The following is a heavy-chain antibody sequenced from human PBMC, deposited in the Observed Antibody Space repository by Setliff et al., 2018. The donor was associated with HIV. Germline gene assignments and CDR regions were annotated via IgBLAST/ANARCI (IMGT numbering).Heavy chain of an antibody. CDR2: ISYTGST. V-gene: IGHV4-59*01. Sequence: SETLSRTCTVSGGSISNYYWSWLRQPPGKGLEWIGYISYTGSTNYNPSLKSRVTISVDTSKNQFSLKLSSVTAAATAVYYWAGGLHSGWGKFGYWGQGTLVTVSS. D-gene: IGHD3-10*01. J-gene: IGHJ4*02. CDR3: AGGLHSGWGKFGY. CDR1: GGSISNYY.